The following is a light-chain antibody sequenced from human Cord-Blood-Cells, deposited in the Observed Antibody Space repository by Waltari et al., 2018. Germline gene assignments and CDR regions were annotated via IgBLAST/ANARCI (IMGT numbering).Light chain of an antibody. J-gene: IGLJ2*01. CDR2: EGS. Sequence: QSALTQPASVSGSPGQSITISCTGTSSDVGRYNLVSWYQQHPGKAPELMIYEGSKRHSGVSRRCSGSKSGNPASLTISGLQAKDEADYYCCSYAGSSTFVVFGGGTKLTVL. V-gene: IGLV2-23*03. CDR3: CSYAGSSTFVV. CDR1: SSDVGRYNL.